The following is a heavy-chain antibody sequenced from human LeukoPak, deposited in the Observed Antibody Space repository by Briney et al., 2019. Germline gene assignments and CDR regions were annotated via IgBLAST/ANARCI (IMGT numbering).Heavy chain of an antibody. D-gene: IGHD3-22*01. J-gene: IGHJ4*02. CDR3: ARVDLYYDSGGYSQAANDY. CDR1: GYTFTSYA. V-gene: IGHV1-18*01. Sequence: GASVKVSCKASGYTFTSYATSWVRPAPGQGLEWMGWVSAYNGATKDAQKLQGRVTMVTDTPTSTAYMELRRLRSDDTAVYYGARVDLYYDSGGYSQAANDYWGQGTLVTVSS. CDR2: VSAYNGAT.